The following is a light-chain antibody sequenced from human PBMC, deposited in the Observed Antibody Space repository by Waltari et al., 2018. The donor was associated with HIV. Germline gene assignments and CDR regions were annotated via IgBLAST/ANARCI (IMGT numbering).Light chain of an antibody. CDR1: ALPEQY. CDR3: QSADGSGSLYV. CDR2: KDT. V-gene: IGLV3-25*03. Sequence: SSELTQPPSVSVSPGPTATIPCSGDALPEQYASWYQQKPGQAPFLIIYKDTESPSGIPERFSGSSSGTTVTLTITGVRAEDEADYYCQSADGSGSLYVFGSGTKVTV. J-gene: IGLJ1*01.